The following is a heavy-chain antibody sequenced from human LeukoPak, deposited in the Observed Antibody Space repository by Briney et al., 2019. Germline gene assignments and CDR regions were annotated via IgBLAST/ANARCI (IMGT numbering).Heavy chain of an antibody. Sequence: GGSLRLSCAASGFTFSSYAMSWVRQAPGKGLEWVSAISGSGGSTYYADSVKGRFTISRDNSKNTLYLQMNSLRAEDTAVYYCAKDSSIAVAGTVIDYWGQGTLVTVSS. J-gene: IGHJ4*02. V-gene: IGHV3-23*01. CDR3: AKDSSIAVAGTVIDY. D-gene: IGHD6-19*01. CDR1: GFTFSSYA. CDR2: ISGSGGST.